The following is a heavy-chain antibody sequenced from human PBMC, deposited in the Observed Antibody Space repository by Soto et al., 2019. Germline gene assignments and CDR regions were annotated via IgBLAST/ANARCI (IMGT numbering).Heavy chain of an antibody. CDR3: ARGHSGWYYLGDN. D-gene: IGHD6-19*01. CDR1: GYTVTDYA. V-gene: IGHV1-3*01. Sequence: QVRLVQSGAEVKKPGASVKVSCKASGYTVTDYAIYWVRQAPGQSLEWMGWITPGNGKTRYSEKFQVRVTITWDTSATTAYMERSSLRSEDTAVYYCARGHSGWYYLGDNWGQGTLVTVSS. CDR2: ITPGNGKT. J-gene: IGHJ4*02.